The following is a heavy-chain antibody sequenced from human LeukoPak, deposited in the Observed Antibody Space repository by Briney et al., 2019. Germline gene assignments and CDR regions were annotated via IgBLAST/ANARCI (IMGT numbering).Heavy chain of an antibody. CDR2: IYYSGST. D-gene: IGHD4-17*01. CDR1: GGSISSYY. V-gene: IGHV4-59*12. J-gene: IGHJ5*02. Sequence: SETLSLTCTVSGGSISSYYWSWIRQPPGKGLEWIGYIYYSGSTNYNPSLKSRVTISVDTSKNQFSLNLISVTAADTAVYYCARSPQGTATTANWLDPWGQGTLVTVSS. CDR3: ARSPQGTATTANWLDP.